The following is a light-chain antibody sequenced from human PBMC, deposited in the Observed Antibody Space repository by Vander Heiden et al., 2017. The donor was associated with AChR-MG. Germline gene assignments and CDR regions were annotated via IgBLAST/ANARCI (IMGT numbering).Light chain of an antibody. Sequence: SYELTQPSSVSESPGQTASLTCSGVNVGDKCACWYQQKPGKSPVLVIYQDSKRTSGIPERVSGSNSGNTATLTISGTQAMDEADYYCQAWDSNVVFGGGTKLTVL. CDR2: QDS. V-gene: IGLV3-1*01. J-gene: IGLJ2*01. CDR3: QAWDSNVV. CDR1: NVGDKC.